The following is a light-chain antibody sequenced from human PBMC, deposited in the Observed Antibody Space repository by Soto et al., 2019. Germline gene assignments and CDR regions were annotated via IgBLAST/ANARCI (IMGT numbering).Light chain of an antibody. Sequence: QSVLTQPPSVSGAPGQRVTISCTGSSSNIGSTYDVQWYQQLPGTAPKLLIHGNTDRPSGVPDRFSGYKSGTSAYLAITGLQADDEAEYYCQSYDDSLSVHYVFGTGTKLTVL. CDR1: SSNIGSTYD. CDR2: GNT. V-gene: IGLV1-40*01. CDR3: QSYDDSLSVHYV. J-gene: IGLJ1*01.